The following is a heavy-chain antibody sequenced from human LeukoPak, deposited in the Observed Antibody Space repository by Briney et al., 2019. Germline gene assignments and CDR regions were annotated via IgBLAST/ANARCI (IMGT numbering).Heavy chain of an antibody. CDR1: GFTFSSYN. Sequence: GGSLRLSCAASGFTFSSYNMNWVRQAPGKGLGWVSSISRSSSHIYYGDSVKGRFTISRDNANNSLYLQLNSLRAEDTAVYYCARATTYYYDSPWTFDIWGQGTMVTVSS. J-gene: IGHJ3*02. V-gene: IGHV3-21*01. CDR2: ISRSSSHI. CDR3: ARATTYYYDSPWTFDI. D-gene: IGHD3-22*01.